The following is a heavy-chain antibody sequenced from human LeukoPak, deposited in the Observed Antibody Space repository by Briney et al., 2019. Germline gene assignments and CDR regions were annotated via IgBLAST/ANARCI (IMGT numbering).Heavy chain of an antibody. Sequence: SETLSLTCTVSGGSISSGGYYWSWIRQHPGKGLEWIGYIYYSGSTYYNPSPKSRVTISVDTSKNQFSLKLSSVTAADTAVYYCARDRYCTNGVCYGDAFDIWGQGTMVTVSS. CDR3: ARDRYCTNGVCYGDAFDI. D-gene: IGHD2-8*01. CDR1: GGSISSGGYY. J-gene: IGHJ3*02. CDR2: IYYSGST. V-gene: IGHV4-31*03.